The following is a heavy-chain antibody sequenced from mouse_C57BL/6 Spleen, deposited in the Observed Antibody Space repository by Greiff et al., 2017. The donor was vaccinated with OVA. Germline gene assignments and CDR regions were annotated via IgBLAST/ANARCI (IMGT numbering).Heavy chain of an antibody. V-gene: IGHV1-53*01. J-gene: IGHJ2*01. CDR1: GYTFTSYW. CDR2: INPSNGGT. Sequence: QVQLQQSGTELVKPGASVKLSCKASGYTFTSYWMHWVKQRPGQGLEWIGNINPSNGGTNYNEKFKSEATLTVDKSSSTAYMQLSSLTSEDSAVYYCARSEGNYDFDYWGQGTTLTVSS. D-gene: IGHD2-1*01. CDR3: ARSEGNYDFDY.